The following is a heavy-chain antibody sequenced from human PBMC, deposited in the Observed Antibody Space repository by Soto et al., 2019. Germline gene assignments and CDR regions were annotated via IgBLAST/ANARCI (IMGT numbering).Heavy chain of an antibody. CDR2: IYYGGNT. V-gene: IGHV4-59*01. CDR3: ARLGGYGDYTNYYYYYMDV. CDR1: GDSSSDFY. D-gene: IGHD4-17*01. Sequence: SETLSLTCTVSGDSSSDFYRNWIRQPPGKGLEWIGYIYYGGNTNYNPSLNNRVTITIDTSKNQFSLKVNSVTAADTAMYYCARLGGYGDYTNYYYYYMDVWGKGTTVTVSS. J-gene: IGHJ6*03.